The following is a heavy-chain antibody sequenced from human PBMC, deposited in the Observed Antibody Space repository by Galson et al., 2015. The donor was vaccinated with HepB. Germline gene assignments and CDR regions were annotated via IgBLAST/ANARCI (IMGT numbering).Heavy chain of an antibody. CDR2: INAGNGNT. CDR1: GFTFSSYS. D-gene: IGHD3/OR15-3a*01. V-gene: IGHV1-3*01. CDR3: ARVLRGFWTGYYDYFYYGMDV. J-gene: IGHJ6*02. Sequence: SVKVSCKASGFTFSSYSFHWVRQAPGQRLEWMGWINAGNGNTKYSENFQDRITITRDRSATTAYMEVTGLRSEDTGVYYCARVLRGFWTGYYDYFYYGMDVWGQGTTVNVSS.